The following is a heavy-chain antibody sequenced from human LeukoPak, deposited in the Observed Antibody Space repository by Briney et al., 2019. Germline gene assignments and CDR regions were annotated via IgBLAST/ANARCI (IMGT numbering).Heavy chain of an antibody. J-gene: IGHJ4*02. V-gene: IGHV3-73*01. CDR3: TRLPGDSVISDFDY. D-gene: IGHD3-16*02. CDR2: VRTKANSYET. CDR1: GFTFSDSA. Sequence: TGGSLRLSCAASGFTFSDSALHWVRQAPGKGLEWVGRVRTKANSYETVYVESVRGRFTISRDDSKNTAYLRMNSLKTEDTAVYYCTRLPGDSVISDFDYWGQGTPVTVSS.